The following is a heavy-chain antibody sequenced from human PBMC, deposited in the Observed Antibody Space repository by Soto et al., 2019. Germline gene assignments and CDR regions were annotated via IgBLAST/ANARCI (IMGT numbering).Heavy chain of an antibody. CDR3: ARAPTSRFDY. J-gene: IGHJ4*02. CDR1: GFTFRTFA. CDR2: ISSDGFTQ. Sequence: PGGSLRLSCAASGFTFRTFAMHWVRQAPGKGLEWVAVISSDGFTQYYADSVKGRFTVSRDNSKNALFLQMSGLRPEDTAVYFCARAPTSRFDYWGQGTPVTVSS. V-gene: IGHV3-30*15.